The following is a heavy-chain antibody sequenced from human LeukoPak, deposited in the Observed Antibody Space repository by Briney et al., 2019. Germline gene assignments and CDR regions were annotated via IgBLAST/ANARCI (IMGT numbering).Heavy chain of an antibody. CDR2: IIPIFGTA. J-gene: IGHJ3*02. Sequence: ASVKVSCKASGGTFGSYAITWVRQAPGQGLEWMGRIIPIFGTANYAQKFQGRVTITTDESTSTAYMELGSLRSEDTAVYYCARERAMIVAAFDIWGQGTMVTVSS. V-gene: IGHV1-69*05. CDR1: GGTFGSYA. D-gene: IGHD3-22*01. CDR3: ARERAMIVAAFDI.